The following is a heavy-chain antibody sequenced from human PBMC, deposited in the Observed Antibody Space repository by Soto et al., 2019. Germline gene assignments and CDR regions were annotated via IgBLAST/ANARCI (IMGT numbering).Heavy chain of an antibody. D-gene: IGHD2-21*02. CDR3: AKVPATTVVTRYNWFDP. CDR2: ISGSGGST. CDR1: GFTFSSYA. V-gene: IGHV3-23*01. J-gene: IGHJ5*02. Sequence: PWGSLRLSCAASGFTFSSYAMSWVRQAPGKGLEWVSAISGSGGSTYYADSVKGRFTISRDNSKNTLYLQMNSLRAEDTAVYYCAKVPATTVVTRYNWFDPWGQGTLVTVSS.